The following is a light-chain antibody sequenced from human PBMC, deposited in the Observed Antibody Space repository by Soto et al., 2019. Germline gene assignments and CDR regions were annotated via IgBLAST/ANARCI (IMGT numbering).Light chain of an antibody. J-gene: IGKJ1*01. CDR3: QQYHSWPPRT. CDR2: EAS. CDR1: QSVSSY. Sequence: EIVMTQSPATLSVSPGERATLSCRASQSVSSYLAWYQQKPGQAPRLLMYEASNRAPGIPARFSGSGSGTGFTLTISSLQSEDFAVYYCQQYHSWPPRTFGQGTKVDIK. V-gene: IGKV3D-15*01.